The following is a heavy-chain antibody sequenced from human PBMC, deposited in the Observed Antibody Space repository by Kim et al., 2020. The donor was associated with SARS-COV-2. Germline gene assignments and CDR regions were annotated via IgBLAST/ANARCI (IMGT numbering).Heavy chain of an antibody. CDR3: ARGEVGALYCTNGVCSNWFDP. V-gene: IGHV4-34*01. CDR1: GGSFSGYY. J-gene: IGHJ5*02. CDR2: INHSGST. D-gene: IGHD2-8*01. Sequence: SETLSLTCAVYGGSFSGYYWSWIRQPPGKGLEWIGEINHSGSTNYNPSLKSRVTISVDTSKNQFSLKLSSVTAADTAVYYCARGEVGALYCTNGVCSNWFDPWGQGTLVTVSS.